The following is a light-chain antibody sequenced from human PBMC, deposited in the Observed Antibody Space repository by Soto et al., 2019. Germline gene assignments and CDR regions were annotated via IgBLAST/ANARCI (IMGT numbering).Light chain of an antibody. CDR1: QRVSSD. V-gene: IGKV3-15*01. CDR3: QQYNNWPRT. Sequence: ELVMPQSPATLSVSPGARSTLSCRASQRVSSDLAWYHQKPGQAPRLLIYGASTRATGIPARFSGSGSGTEFTLTINSLQSEDFAVYYCQQYNNWPRTFGQGNKVDIK. J-gene: IGKJ1*01. CDR2: GAS.